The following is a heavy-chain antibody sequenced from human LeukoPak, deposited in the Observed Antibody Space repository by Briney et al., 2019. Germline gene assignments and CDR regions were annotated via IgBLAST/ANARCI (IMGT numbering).Heavy chain of an antibody. CDR3: ARVVFDSSGYLSFDY. J-gene: IGHJ4*02. Sequence: SETLSLTCTVSGGSLSSSTYYWGWLRQPPGTGLEWIGSIYYSGSTYYNPSLKSRVTISVDTSKNQFSLKLNSVTAADTAVYYCARVVFDSSGYLSFDYWGQGTLVTVSS. CDR1: GGSLSSSTYY. D-gene: IGHD3-22*01. CDR2: IYYSGST. V-gene: IGHV4-39*07.